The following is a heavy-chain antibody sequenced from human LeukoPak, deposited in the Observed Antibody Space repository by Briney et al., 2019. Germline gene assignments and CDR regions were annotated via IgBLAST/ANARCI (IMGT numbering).Heavy chain of an antibody. D-gene: IGHD6-13*01. CDR3: ARNKVAAGSDWFDP. V-gene: IGHV4-59*01. CDR1: GASISSYY. CDR2: IFYSGST. Sequence: SETLSLACTVSGASISSYYWSWIRQPPGKGLEWIGHIFYSGSTNYNPSLKSRVTISIDTSKNQFSLNLSSVTAADTAVYYCARNKVAAGSDWFDPWGQGTLVTVSS. J-gene: IGHJ5*02.